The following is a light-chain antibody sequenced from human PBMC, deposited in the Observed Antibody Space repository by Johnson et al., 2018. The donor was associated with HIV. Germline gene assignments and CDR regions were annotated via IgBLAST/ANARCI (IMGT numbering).Light chain of an antibody. CDR2: DNN. CDR3: GTWDSMLYV. Sequence: QSVLTQPPSVSAAPGQKVTISCSGSSSNIGNNYVSWYQQLPGTAPKLLIYDNNKRPSGIPDRFSGSKSGTSATLGITGLQTGDAAYYYCGTWDSMLYVFGPWTKLTVL. V-gene: IGLV1-51*01. J-gene: IGLJ1*01. CDR1: SSNIGNNY.